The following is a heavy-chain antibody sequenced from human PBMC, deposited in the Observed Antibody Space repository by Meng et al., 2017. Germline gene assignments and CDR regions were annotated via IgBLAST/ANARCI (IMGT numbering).Heavy chain of an antibody. Sequence: KVSCKGSGYSFTSYWIGWVRQMPGKGLEWMGIIYPGDSDTRYSPSFQGQATISADKSISTAYLQWSSLKASDTAMYYCARVGATTVYYFDYWGQGTLVT. D-gene: IGHD1-26*01. V-gene: IGHV5-51*01. CDR2: IYPGDSDT. J-gene: IGHJ4*02. CDR3: ARVGATTVYYFDY. CDR1: GYSFTSYW.